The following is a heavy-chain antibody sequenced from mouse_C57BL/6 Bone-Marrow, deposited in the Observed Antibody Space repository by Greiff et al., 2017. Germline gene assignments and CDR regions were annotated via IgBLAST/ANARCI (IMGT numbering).Heavy chain of an antibody. CDR3: ARFYYGNYYAMDY. Sequence: QVQLQQPGAELVKPGASVKLSCKASGYTFTSYWMHWVKQRPGQGLEWIGMIHPNSGSTNYNEKFKSKATLTVDKSSSTAYMQLSSLTSEDSAVYYCARFYYGNYYAMDYWGQGTSVTVSS. CDR1: GYTFTSYW. D-gene: IGHD2-1*01. J-gene: IGHJ4*01. CDR2: IHPNSGST. V-gene: IGHV1-64*01.